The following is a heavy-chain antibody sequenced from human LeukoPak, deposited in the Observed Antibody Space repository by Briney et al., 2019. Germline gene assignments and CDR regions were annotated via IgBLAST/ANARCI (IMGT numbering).Heavy chain of an antibody. J-gene: IGHJ6*03. Sequence: ASVKVSCKASGYTFTGYYMHWVRQAPGQGLEWMGWINPNSGGTNYAQKFQGRVTMTRDTSISKAYMELSRLRSDDTAVYYCARGYGDYVFDYYYYMDVWGKGTTVTVSS. CDR2: INPNSGGT. CDR1: GYTFTGYY. CDR3: ARGYGDYVFDYYYYMDV. D-gene: IGHD4-17*01. V-gene: IGHV1-2*02.